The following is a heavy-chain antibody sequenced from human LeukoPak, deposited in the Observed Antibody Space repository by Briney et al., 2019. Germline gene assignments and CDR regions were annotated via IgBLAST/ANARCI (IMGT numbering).Heavy chain of an antibody. CDR2: IKDDGSDK. Sequence: GGSLRLSCAASGFTFSSAWMPWLRQAPGKGLEWVDTIKDDGSDKYYVDSVKGRFTISRDNAKKSLWLQMNSLRAEDTAMYYCADLGSRDWGQGTLVTVSS. V-gene: IGHV3-7*01. J-gene: IGHJ4*02. D-gene: IGHD3-16*01. CDR1: GFTFSSAW. CDR3: ADLGSRD.